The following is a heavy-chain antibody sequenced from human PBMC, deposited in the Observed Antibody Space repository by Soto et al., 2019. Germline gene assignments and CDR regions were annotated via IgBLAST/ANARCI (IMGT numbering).Heavy chain of an antibody. Sequence: EVQLVESGGGLVKSGGSLRLSCAASGFTFSNYRMNWARQAPGKGLEWVSYISSSSSYIFYADSVKGRFTISRDNAKKXLXXQMNSLRAEDTAVYYCARDHGSAGSYWDYHYGMDVWGQGTTVTVSS. CDR1: GFTFSNYR. V-gene: IGHV3-21*01. J-gene: IGHJ6*02. D-gene: IGHD1-26*01. CDR3: ARDHGSAGSYWDYHYGMDV. CDR2: ISSSSSYI.